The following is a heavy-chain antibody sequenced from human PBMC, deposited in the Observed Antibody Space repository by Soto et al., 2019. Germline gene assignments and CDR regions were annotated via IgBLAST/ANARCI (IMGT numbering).Heavy chain of an antibody. Sequence: GGSLRLSCAASGFTFSSYGMHWVRQAPGKGLEWVAVIWYDGSNKYYADSVKGRFTISRDNSKNTLYLQMNSLRAEDTAVYYCARGNYDSSGYLDYWGQGSLVTVSS. CDR1: GFTFSSYG. CDR3: ARGNYDSSGYLDY. V-gene: IGHV3-33*01. D-gene: IGHD3-22*01. CDR2: IWYDGSNK. J-gene: IGHJ4*02.